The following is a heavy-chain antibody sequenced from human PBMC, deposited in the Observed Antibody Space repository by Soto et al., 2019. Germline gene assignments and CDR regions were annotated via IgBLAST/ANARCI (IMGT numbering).Heavy chain of an antibody. CDR2: TYYRSKWYN. V-gene: IGHV6-1*01. CDR3: ARDRRSRSAAFDI. Sequence: PSQTLSLTCALSGDNVSSNSAAWNWNRQSPSRGLEWLGRTYYRSKWYNDYAVSVKSRITINPDTSKNQFSLQLNSVTPEDTAVYYCARDRRSRSAAFDIWGQGTMVTVSS. J-gene: IGHJ3*02. D-gene: IGHD3-10*01. CDR1: GDNVSSNSAA.